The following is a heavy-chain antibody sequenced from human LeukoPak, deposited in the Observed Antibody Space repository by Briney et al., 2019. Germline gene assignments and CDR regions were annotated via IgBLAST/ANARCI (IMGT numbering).Heavy chain of an antibody. J-gene: IGHJ4*02. Sequence: GGSLRLSCAASGFTFSSYAMSWVRQAPGKGLEWVSAISGSGGSTCYADSVKGRFTISRDNSKNTLYLQMNSLRAEDTAVYYCAKDAELELGYCSTYWGQGTLVTVSS. CDR3: AKDAELELGYCSTY. CDR2: ISGSGGST. D-gene: IGHD2-2*01. V-gene: IGHV3-23*01. CDR1: GFTFSSYA.